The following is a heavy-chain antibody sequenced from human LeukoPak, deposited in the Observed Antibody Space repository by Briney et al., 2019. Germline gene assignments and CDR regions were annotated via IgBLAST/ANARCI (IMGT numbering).Heavy chain of an antibody. D-gene: IGHD6-13*01. J-gene: IGHJ6*03. CDR3: AKGGSSWPYYYYYMDV. CDR2: IIGGAGST. Sequence: GGSLRLSCAASGFSFSSHGMSWVRQAPGKGLEWVSGIIGGAGSTYYADSVKGRFTISGDTKNTLFLQMNSLRAEDTAVYYCAKGGSSWPYYYYYMDVWGKGTTVTISS. CDR1: GFSFSSHG. V-gene: IGHV3-23*01.